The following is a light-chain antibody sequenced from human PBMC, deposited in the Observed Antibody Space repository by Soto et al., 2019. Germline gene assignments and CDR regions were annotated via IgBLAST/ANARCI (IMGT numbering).Light chain of an antibody. Sequence: QSALTQPASVSGSPGQSITVSCTGTNTDVGGYNYVSWYQHRPGKAPRLMIYEVRNRLSGVSNRFSGSKSGNTASLTISGLQSEDEADYYCTSYTSSGTYVFGTGTKVTVL. CDR3: TSYTSSGTYV. J-gene: IGLJ1*01. CDR2: EVR. CDR1: NTDVGGYNY. V-gene: IGLV2-14*01.